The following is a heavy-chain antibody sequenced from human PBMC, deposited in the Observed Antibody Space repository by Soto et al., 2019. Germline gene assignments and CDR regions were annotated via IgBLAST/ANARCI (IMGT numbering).Heavy chain of an antibody. Sequence: QVQLQESGPGLVKPSETLSLTCTVSGGSISSYYWSWIRQPPGKGLEWIGYIYYSGSTNYNPSLKSRVTISVDTSKNQFSLKLSSVTAADTAVYYCARDEYYFDYWGQRTMVTVSS. J-gene: IGHJ4*02. CDR3: ARDEYYFDY. CDR2: IYYSGST. CDR1: GGSISSYY. V-gene: IGHV4-59*01.